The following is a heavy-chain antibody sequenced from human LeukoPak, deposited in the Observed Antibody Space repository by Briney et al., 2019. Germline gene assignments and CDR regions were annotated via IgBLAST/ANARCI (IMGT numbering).Heavy chain of an antibody. J-gene: IGHJ4*02. V-gene: IGHV3-11*01. D-gene: IGHD6-19*01. CDR2: ISSSGSTI. Sequence: GGSLRLSCAASGFTFSDYYMSRIRQAPGKGLEWVSYISSSGSTIYYADSVKGRFTISRDNAKNSLYLQMNSLRVEDTAVYYCARRRGSGWYDYWGQGTLVTVSS. CDR3: ARRRGSGWYDY. CDR1: GFTFSDYY.